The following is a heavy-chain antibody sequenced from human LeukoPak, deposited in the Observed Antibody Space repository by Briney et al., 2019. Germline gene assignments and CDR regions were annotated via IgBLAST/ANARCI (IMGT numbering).Heavy chain of an antibody. CDR3: ARGRAAGNEHLEWLVPRDESFRPNDFDY. CDR1: GFTFSSYS. V-gene: IGHV3-48*01. Sequence: PGGSLRLSYAASGFTFSSYSMNWVREAPGKGLEWVSYISSSSSTIYNADCVKGRFTISRDNAKNSLYLQMNSLRAEDTAVYYCARGRAAGNEHLEWLVPRDESFRPNDFDYWGQGTLVTVSS. D-gene: IGHD6-19*01. J-gene: IGHJ4*02. CDR2: ISSSSSTI.